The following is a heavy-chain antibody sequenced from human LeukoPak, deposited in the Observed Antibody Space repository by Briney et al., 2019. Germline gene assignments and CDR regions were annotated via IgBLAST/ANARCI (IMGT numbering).Heavy chain of an antibody. Sequence: SQTLSLTCTVSGGSISSGGYYWGWIRQPPGKGLEWIGSIFYSGSTYYNPSLKSRVTISVDTSRNQFSLKLNSVTAADTAVYYCARSTIFAVPAPFGYWGQGILVTVSS. CDR3: ARSTIFAVPAPFGY. V-gene: IGHV4-39*01. J-gene: IGHJ4*02. CDR2: IFYSGST. CDR1: GGSISSGGYY. D-gene: IGHD3-3*01.